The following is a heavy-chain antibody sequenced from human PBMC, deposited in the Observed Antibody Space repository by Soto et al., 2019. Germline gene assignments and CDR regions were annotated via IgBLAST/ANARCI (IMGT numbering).Heavy chain of an antibody. CDR3: ACGHYYDSSDYYATDD. CDR2: IYYSGST. CDR1: GGSISSGDYY. V-gene: IGHV4-30-4*01. Sequence: SETLSLTCTVSGGSISSGDYYWSWIRQPPGKGLEWIGYIYYSGSTYYNPSLKSRVTISVDTSKNQFSLKLSSVTAADTAVYYCACGHYYDSSDYYATDDWGQGTLVTVSS. D-gene: IGHD3-22*01. J-gene: IGHJ4*02.